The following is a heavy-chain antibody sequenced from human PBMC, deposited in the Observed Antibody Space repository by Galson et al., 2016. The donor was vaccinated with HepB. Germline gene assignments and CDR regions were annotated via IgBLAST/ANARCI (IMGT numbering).Heavy chain of an antibody. D-gene: IGHD3-22*01. CDR1: GFTFRNYG. Sequence: SLRLSCAASGFTFRNYGMHWVRQAPGKGLEWVAGIWYDGTKKYYADSVEGRFTISRDNSRNTLYLQMNSLRVEDTAVYYCARGGTVITRGIDYCGQGTLVTVSS. J-gene: IGHJ4*02. CDR2: IWYDGTKK. V-gene: IGHV3-33*01. CDR3: ARGGTVITRGIDY.